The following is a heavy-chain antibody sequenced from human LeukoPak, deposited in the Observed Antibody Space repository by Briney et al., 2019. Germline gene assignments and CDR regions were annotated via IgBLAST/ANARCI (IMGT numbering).Heavy chain of an antibody. Sequence: SETLSLTCTVSGGSISSSSCYWGWIRQPPGKGLEWIGSIYYSGSTYYNPSLKSRVTISVDTSKNQLSLKLSSVTAADTAVYYCARGYCSGGSCYHPYYYYYYMDVWGKGTTVTVSS. V-gene: IGHV4-39*01. CDR2: IYYSGST. CDR1: GGSISSSSCY. D-gene: IGHD2-15*01. J-gene: IGHJ6*03. CDR3: ARGYCSGGSCYHPYYYYYYMDV.